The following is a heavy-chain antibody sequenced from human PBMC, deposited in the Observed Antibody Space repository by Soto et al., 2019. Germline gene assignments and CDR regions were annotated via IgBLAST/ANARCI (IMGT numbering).Heavy chain of an antibody. CDR2: IKQDGSEK. D-gene: IGHD3-9*01. Sequence: VGSLRLSCAASGFTFRGYCMPWGRQAPGKGLEWVANIKQDGSEKYYVDSVKDRFTISRDNAKNSLYLQMNTLRAEDTAVYYCARALGGGYDILQGYYNNYYYYGMDVWGKGTTVTVT. V-gene: IGHV3-7*02. CDR1: GFTFRGYC. J-gene: IGHJ6*04. CDR3: ARALGGGYDILQGYYNNYYYYGMDV.